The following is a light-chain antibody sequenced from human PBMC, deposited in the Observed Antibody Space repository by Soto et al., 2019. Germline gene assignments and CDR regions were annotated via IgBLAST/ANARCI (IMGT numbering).Light chain of an antibody. Sequence: QSALTQPPSASGSPGQSVTISCAGTSSDVGGYNYVSWYQQYPGKVPKLMIYEVSERPSGVPDRFSGSKSGNTAFLTVSGIQAEDEADYYCLSYAATAYVFGTGTKLTVL. CDR3: LSYAATAYV. J-gene: IGLJ1*01. CDR2: EVS. V-gene: IGLV2-8*01. CDR1: SSDVGGYNY.